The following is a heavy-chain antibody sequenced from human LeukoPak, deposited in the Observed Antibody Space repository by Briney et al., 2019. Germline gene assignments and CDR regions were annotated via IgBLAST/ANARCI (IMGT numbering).Heavy chain of an antibody. V-gene: IGHV4-34*01. J-gene: IGHJ4*02. CDR2: INHSGSA. CDR1: GGSFSGYY. CDR3: ARNRSGYSERIDY. D-gene: IGHD3-22*01. Sequence: PSETLSLTCAVYGGSFSGYYWSWIRQPPGKGLEWIGEINHSGSAKYNPSLKSRVTISVDTSKNQFSLKLSSVSAADTAVYYCARNRSGYSERIDYWGQGTLLPVPS.